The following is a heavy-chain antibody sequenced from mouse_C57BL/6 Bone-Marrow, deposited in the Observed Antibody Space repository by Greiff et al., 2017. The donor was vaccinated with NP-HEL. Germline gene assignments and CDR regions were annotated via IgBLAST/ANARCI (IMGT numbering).Heavy chain of an antibody. CDR3: TRWDYGAY. V-gene: IGHV1-15*01. J-gene: IGHJ3*01. Sequence: VQLVESGAELVRPGASVTLSCKASGYTFTDYEMHWVKQTPVHGLEWIGAIDPETGGTAYNKTIKGKAILTAAKSSSTAYMELRSLTSEDSAVYYCTRWDYGAYWGQGTLVTVSA. CDR2: IDPETGGT. CDR1: GYTFTDYE. D-gene: IGHD1-1*01.